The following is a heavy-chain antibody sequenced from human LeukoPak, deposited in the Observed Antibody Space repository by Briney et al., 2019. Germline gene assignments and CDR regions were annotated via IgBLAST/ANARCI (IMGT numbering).Heavy chain of an antibody. D-gene: IGHD3-9*01. J-gene: IGHJ4*02. V-gene: IGHV3-23*01. CDR2: ISGSGGST. CDR3: AKDVDILTGYY. CDR1: GFTFSSYA. Sequence: GGSLRLSCAASGFTFSSYAMSWVRQAPGEGLEWVSAISGSGGSTYYADSVKGRFTISRDNSKNTLYLQMNSLRAEDTAVYYCAKDVDILTGYYWGQGTLVTVSS.